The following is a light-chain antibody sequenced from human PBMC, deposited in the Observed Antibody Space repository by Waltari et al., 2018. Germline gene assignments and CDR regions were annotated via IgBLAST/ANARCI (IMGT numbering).Light chain of an antibody. J-gene: IGLJ3*02. CDR2: VNSDGSH. CDR1: TGHSSNI. CDR3: ETGGHGTWV. V-gene: IGLV4-69*01. Sequence: QLVLTQSPSAYASLGASAKLTCTLSTGHSSNIIAWLQQRPAKGPRYLMKVNSDGSHTKGDDIPERFSGSGSGADRYLTISNVQSEDEADYYCETGGHGTWVFGGGTKLTVL.